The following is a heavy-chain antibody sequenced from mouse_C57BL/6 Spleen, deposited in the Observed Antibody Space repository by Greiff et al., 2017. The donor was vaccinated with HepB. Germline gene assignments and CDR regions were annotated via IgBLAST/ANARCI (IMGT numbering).Heavy chain of an antibody. Sequence: EVKLVESGGGLVKPGGSLKLSCAASGFTFSSYAMSWVRQTPEKRLEWVATISDGGSYTDYPDNVKGRFTISRDNAKNNLYLQMSHLKSEDTAMYYCARDLGTSYFDYWGQGTTLTVSS. CDR3: ARDLGTSYFDY. D-gene: IGHD4-1*01. J-gene: IGHJ2*01. CDR2: ISDGGSYT. V-gene: IGHV5-4*01. CDR1: GFTFSSYA.